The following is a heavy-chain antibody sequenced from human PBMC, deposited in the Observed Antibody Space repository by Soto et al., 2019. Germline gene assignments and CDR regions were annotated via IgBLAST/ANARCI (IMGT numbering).Heavy chain of an antibody. CDR1: GGSISSGGYY. CDR2: IYYSGST. CDR3: ARDRRELPYYYYGMDV. V-gene: IGHV4-31*03. J-gene: IGHJ6*02. D-gene: IGHD1-26*01. Sequence: QVQLQESGPGLVKPSQTLSLTCTVSGGSISSGGYYWSWIRQHPGKGLEWIGYIYYSGSTYYNPSLKIRVTISVDTSKNQFSLKLSSVTAADTAVYYCARDRRELPYYYYGMDVWGQGTTVTVSS.